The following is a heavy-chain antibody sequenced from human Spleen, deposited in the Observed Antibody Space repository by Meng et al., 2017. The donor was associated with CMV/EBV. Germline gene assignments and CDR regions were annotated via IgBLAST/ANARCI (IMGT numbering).Heavy chain of an antibody. J-gene: IGHJ5*02. CDR2: IYYSGTT. Sequence: GGFVSNGDSYWSWIRQTPGKGLEWIGYIYYSGTTYYNPSLESRLTISLDKSGKQFSLKLSSVTAADTAVYYCARAWGPYSNYRGWFDPWGQGTLVTVSS. D-gene: IGHD4-11*01. CDR1: GGFVSNGDSY. CDR3: ARAWGPYSNYRGWFDP. V-gene: IGHV4-30-4*01.